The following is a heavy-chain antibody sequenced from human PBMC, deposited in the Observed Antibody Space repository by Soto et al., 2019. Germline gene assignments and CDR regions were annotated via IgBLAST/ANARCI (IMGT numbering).Heavy chain of an antibody. J-gene: IGHJ4*02. V-gene: IGHV4-39*01. CDR2: IYYSGST. CDR1: GGSISSSSYY. D-gene: IGHD3-3*01. CDR3: ARHRTILVGDFDY. Sequence: PSETLSLTCTVSGGSISSSSYYWGWIRQPPGKGLEWIGSIYYSGSTYYNPSLKSRVTISVDTSKNQFSLKLSSVTAADTAVYFCARHRTILVGDFDYWGQGTLVTVSS.